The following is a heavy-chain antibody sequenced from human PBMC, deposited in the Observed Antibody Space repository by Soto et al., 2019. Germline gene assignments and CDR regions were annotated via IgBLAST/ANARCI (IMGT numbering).Heavy chain of an antibody. Sequence: PSETLSLSCTVSGGSISSSSYYWGWIRQPPGKGLEWIGSIYYSGSTYYNPSLKSRVTISVDTSKNQFSLKLSSVTAADTAVYYCARRGIVVVPAADNIYYFDYWGQGTLVTVSS. CDR1: GGSISSSSYY. CDR2: IYYSGST. V-gene: IGHV4-39*01. J-gene: IGHJ4*02. CDR3: ARRGIVVVPAADNIYYFDY. D-gene: IGHD2-2*01.